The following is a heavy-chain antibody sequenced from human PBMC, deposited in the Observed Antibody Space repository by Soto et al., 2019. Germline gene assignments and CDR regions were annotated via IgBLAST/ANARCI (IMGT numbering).Heavy chain of an antibody. J-gene: IGHJ4*02. V-gene: IGHV1-69*12. CDR2: IIPIFGTT. Sequence: QVQLVQSGAEVKKPGSSVKVSCKASGGTFSSYAIRWVRQAPGQGLEWMGGIIPIFGTTNYAQRFQGRVTITADEFTSTAYMELSRLRSEDTAVYYCARGAGSGYFYEYYWGQGTLVTVSS. CDR3: ARGAGSGYFYEYY. CDR1: GGTFSSYA. D-gene: IGHD3-22*01.